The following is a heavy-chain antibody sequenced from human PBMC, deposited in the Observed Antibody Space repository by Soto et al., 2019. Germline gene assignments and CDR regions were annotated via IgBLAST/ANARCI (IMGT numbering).Heavy chain of an antibody. CDR3: GKSNGDYRNLFSS. Sequence: TSETLSLTCTVSGGSISSGGYYWSWIRQHPGKGLEWIGYIFYSGTTYYNPSLKSRVTISVDTSKNRFSLKLSSVTAADTAIYFGGKSNGDYRNLFSSRGQRTSVIVSS. J-gene: IGHJ4*02. CDR1: GGSISSGGYY. D-gene: IGHD2-21*01. V-gene: IGHV4-31*08. CDR2: IFYSGTT.